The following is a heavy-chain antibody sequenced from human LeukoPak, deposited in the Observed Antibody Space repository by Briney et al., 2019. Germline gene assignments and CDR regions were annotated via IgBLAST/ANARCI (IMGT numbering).Heavy chain of an antibody. Sequence: PSETLSLTCTVSGGSISSSSYYWGWIRQPPGKGLEWIGSIYYSGSTCYNPSLKSRVTISVDTSKNQFSLKLSSVTAADTAVYYCARGPWKYSSSWYPFDYWGQGTLVTVSS. V-gene: IGHV4-39*07. J-gene: IGHJ4*02. CDR2: IYYSGST. CDR3: ARGPWKYSSSWYPFDY. CDR1: GGSISSSSYY. D-gene: IGHD6-13*01.